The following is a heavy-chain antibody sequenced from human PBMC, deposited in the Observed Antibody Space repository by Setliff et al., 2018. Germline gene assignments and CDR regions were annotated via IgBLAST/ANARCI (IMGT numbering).Heavy chain of an antibody. CDR2: IIPVLGMT. D-gene: IGHD4-17*01. V-gene: IGHV1-69*10. CDR1: GDPFNAYG. J-gene: IGHJ6*03. CDR3: ARGPSPTVTPSRLIYFYHMDV. Sequence: SVKVSCKASGDPFNAYGVGWVRQAPGQGLEWMGAIIPVLGMTDYAQKFQGRLTITADQSTTTVYMELSSLRFDDAALYYCARGPSPTVTPSRLIYFYHMDVWGTGTTVTVSS.